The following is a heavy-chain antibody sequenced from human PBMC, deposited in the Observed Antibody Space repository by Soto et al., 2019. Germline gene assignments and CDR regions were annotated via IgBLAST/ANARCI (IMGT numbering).Heavy chain of an antibody. CDR2: IYFSGST. J-gene: IGHJ4*02. CDR3: ARTTNGDYADH. CDR1: GGSISGYY. Sequence: SETLSLTCAVSGGSISGYYWSWIRQPPGRGLEWIGNIYFSGSTTYNPSLKSRITISVDMSKNQFALKLKSVTAADTAVYFCARTTNGDYADHWGQGTLVTVSS. D-gene: IGHD4-17*01. V-gene: IGHV4-59*01.